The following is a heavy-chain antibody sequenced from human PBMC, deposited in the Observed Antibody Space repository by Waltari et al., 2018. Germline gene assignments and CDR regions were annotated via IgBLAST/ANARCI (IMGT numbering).Heavy chain of an antibody. J-gene: IGHJ6*02. V-gene: IGHV4-59*01. Sequence: QVQLQESGPGLMKPSETLSLACSVSGASITGYYWGCIRQTPGKGLEWLGCIYSPGTTKYTPSLMGRVSLSGDTSMSLLTRNLRSVTAADTAVYYCASSNSAVIGWDYYGMDVWGQGTTVIVS. D-gene: IGHD2-2*01. CDR2: IYSPGTT. CDR3: ASSNSAVIGWDYYGMDV. CDR1: GASITGYY.